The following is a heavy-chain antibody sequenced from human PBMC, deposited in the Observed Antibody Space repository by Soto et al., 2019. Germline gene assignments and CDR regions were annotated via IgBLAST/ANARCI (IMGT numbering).Heavy chain of an antibody. J-gene: IGHJ6*02. CDR1: GFTFSSYW. CDR3: ARERVYYDFWSGYYTSDYYYGMDV. Sequence: PGGSLRLSCAASGFTFSSYWMHWVRQAPGKGLVWVSRINSDGSSTSYADSVKGRFTISRDNAKNTLYLQMNSLRAEDTAVYYCARERVYYDFWSGYYTSDYYYGMDVWGQGTTVTVSS. V-gene: IGHV3-74*01. CDR2: INSDGSST. D-gene: IGHD3-3*01.